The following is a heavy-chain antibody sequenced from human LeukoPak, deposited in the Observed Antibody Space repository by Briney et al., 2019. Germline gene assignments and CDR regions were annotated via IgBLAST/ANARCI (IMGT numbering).Heavy chain of an antibody. V-gene: IGHV1-2*06. J-gene: IGHJ4*02. CDR2: INPNSGGT. CDR3: ARDRRISSGWYPFGY. CDR1: GYTFTGYY. D-gene: IGHD6-19*01. Sequence: GASVKVSCKASGYTFTGYYMLWVRQAPGQGLEWMGRINPNSGGTNYAQKFQGRVTMTRDTSISTAYMELSRLRSDDTAVYYCARDRRISSGWYPFGYWGQGTLVTVSS.